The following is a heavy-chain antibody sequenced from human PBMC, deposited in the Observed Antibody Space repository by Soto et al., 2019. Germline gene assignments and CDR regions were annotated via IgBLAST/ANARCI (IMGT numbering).Heavy chain of an antibody. J-gene: IGHJ6*01. CDR1: GGTFSSYA. V-gene: IGHV1-69*01. CDR3: ASGGIAGGRYGMDV. D-gene: IGHD3-16*01. Sequence: QVQLVQSGAEVKKPGSSVKVSCKASGGTFSSYAISWVRQAPGQGLEWMGGIIPIFGTANYAQKFQGRVTITADESTSTGYMELSSLRSEDTAVYYCASGGIAGGRYGMDVWGQGTTVTVSS. CDR2: IIPIFGTA.